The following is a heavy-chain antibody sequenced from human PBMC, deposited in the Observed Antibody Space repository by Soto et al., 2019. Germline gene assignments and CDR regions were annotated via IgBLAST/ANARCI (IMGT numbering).Heavy chain of an antibody. D-gene: IGHD1-26*01. CDR3: SSGRYSGSPYNFDY. V-gene: IGHV3-23*01. CDR1: GFTFISYA. Sequence: GGSLRLSCELSGFTFISYAMSWVRQAPGKGLEWVSSISGSGANTYYADSVKGRFTISRDNSKITLYLQMNSLRAEDTAVYYCSSGRYSGSPYNFDYWGQGTLVTVSS. CDR2: ISGSGANT. J-gene: IGHJ4*02.